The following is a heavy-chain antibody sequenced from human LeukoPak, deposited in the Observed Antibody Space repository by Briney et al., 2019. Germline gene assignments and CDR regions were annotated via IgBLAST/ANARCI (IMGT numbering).Heavy chain of an antibody. CDR1: GYTFTGYY. D-gene: IGHD3-22*01. CDR2: INPNSGGT. CDR3: ARDWVSTVDYDSSGYSFDY. Sequence: ASVKVSCKASGYTFTGYYMHRVRQAPGQGLEWMGWINPNSGGTNYAQKFQGRVTMTRDTSISTAYMELSRLRSDDTAVYYCARDWVSTVDYDSSGYSFDYWGQGTLVTVSS. V-gene: IGHV1-2*02. J-gene: IGHJ4*02.